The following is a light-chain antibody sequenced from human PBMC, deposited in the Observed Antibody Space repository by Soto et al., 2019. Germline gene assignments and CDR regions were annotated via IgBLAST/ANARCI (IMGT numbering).Light chain of an antibody. CDR3: QQYDTLPLT. CDR1: QDISNY. J-gene: IGKJ3*01. V-gene: IGKV1-33*01. CDR2: DAS. Sequence: DIQMTQSPSSLSASVGDRVTITCQASQDISNYLNWYQQKPGKAPKLLIYDASNLETGVPSRFSGSGSGTDFTFTISSLQPEDIAKYYCQQYDTLPLTFGPGTKVDIK.